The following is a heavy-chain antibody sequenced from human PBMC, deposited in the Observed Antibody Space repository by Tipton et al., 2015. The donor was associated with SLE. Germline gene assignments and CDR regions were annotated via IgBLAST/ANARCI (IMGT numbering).Heavy chain of an antibody. Sequence: TLSLTCAVYGGSFSGYYWSWIRQPPGKGLEWIGDSYYSGSTNYNPSLKSRVTISIDTSKNHFSLKVNYVTAADTAVYYCARGYYYYMDVWGKGPTVTVSS. CDR2: SYYSGST. CDR3: ARGYYYYMDV. CDR1: GGSFSGYY. J-gene: IGHJ6*03. V-gene: IGHV4-34*01.